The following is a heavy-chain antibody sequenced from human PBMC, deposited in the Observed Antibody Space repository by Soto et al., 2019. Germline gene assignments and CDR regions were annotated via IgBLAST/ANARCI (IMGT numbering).Heavy chain of an antibody. J-gene: IGHJ4*02. Sequence: QVQLVQSGAEEKKPGASVKVSCKASGYTFTSYAMHWVRQAPGQRLEWMGWINAGNGNTKYSQKFQGRVTITRDTSXXTXYXXLSSLRSEDTAVYYCARDSHYDSSGYYYARGDFDYWGQGTLVTVSS. CDR3: ARDSHYDSSGYYYARGDFDY. CDR2: INAGNGNT. D-gene: IGHD3-22*01. V-gene: IGHV1-3*05. CDR1: GYTFTSYA.